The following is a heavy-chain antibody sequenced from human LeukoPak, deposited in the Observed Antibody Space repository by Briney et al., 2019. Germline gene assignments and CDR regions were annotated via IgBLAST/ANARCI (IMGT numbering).Heavy chain of an antibody. Sequence: PSETLSLTCAVYGGSFSGYYWSWIRQPPGKGLEWIGEINHSGSTNYNPSFKSRVTISVDTSKNQFSLKLSSVTAADTAVYYCVRARNYYGSGDDFDYWGQGTLVTVSS. CDR1: GGSFSGYY. CDR2: INHSGST. J-gene: IGHJ4*02. V-gene: IGHV4-34*01. CDR3: VRARNYYGSGDDFDY. D-gene: IGHD3-10*01.